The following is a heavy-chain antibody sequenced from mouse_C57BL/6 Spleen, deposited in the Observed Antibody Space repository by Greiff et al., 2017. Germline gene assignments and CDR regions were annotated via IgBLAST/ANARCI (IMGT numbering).Heavy chain of an antibody. CDR2: IYPGSGST. Sequence: QVQLQQPGAELVKPGASVTMSCKASGYTFTSYWITWVKQRPGQGLEWIGDIYPGSGSTNYNEQFKSKATLTVDTSSSTAYLQHSGLTSEDYAVYYCARRGRYYFDVWGKGTTLTVSS. CDR1: GYTFTSYW. V-gene: IGHV1-55*01. J-gene: IGHJ2*01. CDR3: ARRGRYYFDV.